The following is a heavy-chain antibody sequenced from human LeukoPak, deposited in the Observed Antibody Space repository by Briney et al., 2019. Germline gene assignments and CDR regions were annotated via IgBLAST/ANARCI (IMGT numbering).Heavy chain of an antibody. CDR2: ISSRSATI. D-gene: IGHD6-13*01. J-gene: IGHJ4*02. CDR1: GFTFSSYG. CDR3: ARDPLSSSSFDL. Sequence: GGSLRLSCAASGFTFSSYGMHWVRQAPGKGLEWVSYISSRSATIYYADSVKGRFTISRDNAKNSLYLQMNSLKAEDTAVYYCARDPLSSSSFDLWGQGTLVTVSS. V-gene: IGHV3-48*01.